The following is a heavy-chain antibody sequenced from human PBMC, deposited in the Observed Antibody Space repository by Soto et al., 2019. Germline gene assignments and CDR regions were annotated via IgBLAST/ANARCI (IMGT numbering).Heavy chain of an antibody. CDR3: ARIVVVPAAHSYFDY. J-gene: IGHJ4*02. V-gene: IGHV4-59*01. CDR1: GGSISSYY. D-gene: IGHD2-2*01. CDR2: IYYSGST. Sequence: SETLSLTCTVSGGSISSYYWSWIRQPPGKGLEWIGYIYYSGSTNYNPSLKSRVTISVDTSKNQFSLKLSSVTAADTAVYYCARIVVVPAAHSYFDYWGQGTLVTVSS.